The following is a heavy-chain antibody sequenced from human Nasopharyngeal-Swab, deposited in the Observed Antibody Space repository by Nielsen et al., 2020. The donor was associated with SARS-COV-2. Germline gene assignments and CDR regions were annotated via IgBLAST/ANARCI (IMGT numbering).Heavy chain of an antibody. CDR2: ISESGSVI. Sequence: GGSLRLSCAASGFIFSSYELNWVRQAPGMGLEWVSYISESGSVISYADSVEGRFTISRDNAKDSLYLHINSLRAEDTAAYYCARDTGVTARSSGRDVWGQGTTVTVSS. D-gene: IGHD6-6*01. CDR3: ARDTGVTARSSGRDV. CDR1: GFIFSSYE. J-gene: IGHJ6*02. V-gene: IGHV3-48*03.